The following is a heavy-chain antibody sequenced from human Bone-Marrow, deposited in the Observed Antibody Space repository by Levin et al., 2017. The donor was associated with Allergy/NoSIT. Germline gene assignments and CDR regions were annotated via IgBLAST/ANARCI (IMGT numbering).Heavy chain of an antibody. CDR2: ITGGSSFI. Sequence: GGSLRLSCAASGSSFSSYIMTWVRQAPGKGLEWVSSITGGSSFIDYSDSVKGRFTISRDNAQNSLYLQLNSLSAEDTAIYYCARVQMVTIGGGAFDIWGRGTMVTVSS. D-gene: IGHD5-24*01. J-gene: IGHJ3*02. CDR1: GSSFSSYI. V-gene: IGHV3-21*01. CDR3: ARVQMVTIGGGAFDI.